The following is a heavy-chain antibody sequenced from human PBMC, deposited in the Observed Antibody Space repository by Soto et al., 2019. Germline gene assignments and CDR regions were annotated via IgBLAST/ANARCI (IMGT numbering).Heavy chain of an antibody. J-gene: IGHJ4*02. Sequence: EGQLLGSGGGLVQPGGSLRLSCVASGLRFSTYWMNWVRQPPVMGLEWVANIDPDGRVGTYVDSVKGRFTTSRNNAMNSVYVQMNSLRADDTAMYFCAGWGEHDANVWGQGILVTVSA. D-gene: IGHD7-27*01. CDR3: AGWGEHDANV. CDR1: GLRFSTYW. V-gene: IGHV3-7*03. CDR2: IDPDGRVG.